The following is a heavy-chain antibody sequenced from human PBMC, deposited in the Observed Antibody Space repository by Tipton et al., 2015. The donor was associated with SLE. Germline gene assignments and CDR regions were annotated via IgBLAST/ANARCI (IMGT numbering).Heavy chain of an antibody. J-gene: IGHJ4*02. CDR2: IYYSGST. V-gene: IGHV4-59*01. CDR3: ARDADFQWLVLDS. D-gene: IGHD6-19*01. Sequence: TLSLTCTVSGGSISSYYWSWIRQPPGKGLEWIGYIYYSGSTNYNPSLKSRVTISVDTSKNQFSLKLTSVTAADTAVYYCARDADFQWLVLDSWGQGTLVTVSS. CDR1: GGSISSYY.